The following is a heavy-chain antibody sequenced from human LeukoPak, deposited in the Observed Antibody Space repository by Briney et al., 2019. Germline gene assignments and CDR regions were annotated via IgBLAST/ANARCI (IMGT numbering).Heavy chain of an antibody. D-gene: IGHD3-22*01. J-gene: IGHJ5*02. CDR2: INHSGST. V-gene: IGHV4-34*01. CDR1: GGSFSGYY. Sequence: PSETLSLTCAVYGGSFSGYYWSWIRQPPGKGLEWIGEINHSGSTNYNPSLKSRVTISVDTSKNQFSLKLSSVTAADTAVYYCAGSSYYYDSSGYYYGWFDPWGQGTLVTVSS. CDR3: AGSSYYYDSSGYYYGWFDP.